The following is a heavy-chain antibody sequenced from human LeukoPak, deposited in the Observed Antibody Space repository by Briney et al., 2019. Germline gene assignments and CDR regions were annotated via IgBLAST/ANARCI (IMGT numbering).Heavy chain of an antibody. CDR2: ISYDGSNK. D-gene: IGHD4-17*01. CDR3: ARDRDDYGDYRDALDI. Sequence: GGSLRLSCAASGFTFSSYAMHWVRQAPGKGLEWVAVISYDGSNKYYADSVKGRFTISRDNSKNTLYLQMNSLRAEDTAVYYCARDRDDYGDYRDALDIWGQGTMVTVSS. CDR1: GFTFSSYA. V-gene: IGHV3-30-3*01. J-gene: IGHJ3*02.